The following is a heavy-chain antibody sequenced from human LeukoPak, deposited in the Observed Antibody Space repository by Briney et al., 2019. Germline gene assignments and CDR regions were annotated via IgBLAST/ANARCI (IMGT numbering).Heavy chain of an antibody. V-gene: IGHV4-59*01. CDR3: ARVEKAGYFDY. CDR2: IYYSGST. D-gene: IGHD6-19*01. CDR1: GCSISSYY. Sequence: SETLSLTCTVSGCSISSYYWSWIRQPPGKGLEWIGYIYYSGSTNYNPSLKSRVTISVDTSKNQFSLKLSSVTAADTAVYYCARVEKAGYFDYWGQGTLVTVSS. J-gene: IGHJ4*02.